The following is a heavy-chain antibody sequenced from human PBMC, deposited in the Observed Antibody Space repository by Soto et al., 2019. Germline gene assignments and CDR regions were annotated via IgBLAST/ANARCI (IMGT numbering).Heavy chain of an antibody. V-gene: IGHV3-33*01. Sequence: LRLSCEASGFMFGTSGMHWVRQAPGKGLEWVSGIWLDGSERYYSDSVKGRFTISRDNSKNTLFLQMNSLRVEDTAVYFCARDASGTTSFLASWGQGTLVTVSS. CDR1: GFMFGTSG. CDR2: IWLDGSER. CDR3: ARDASGTTSFLAS. J-gene: IGHJ5*01. D-gene: IGHD1-1*01.